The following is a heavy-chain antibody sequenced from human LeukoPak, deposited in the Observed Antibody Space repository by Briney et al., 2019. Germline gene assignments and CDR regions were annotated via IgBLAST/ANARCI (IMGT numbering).Heavy chain of an antibody. D-gene: IGHD2-21*02. CDR2: ISGSSTTI. CDR3: ARDISYCRGVCSGY. V-gene: IGHV3-48*02. Sequence: GGSLRLSCAASGFTFSDYNMNWVRQAPGKGLEWVSYISGSSTTIHYADSAKGRFIISRDNAKNSLYLQMNSLRDEDTAVYYCARDISYCRGVCSGYWGQGTLVTVSS. CDR1: GFTFSDYN. J-gene: IGHJ4*02.